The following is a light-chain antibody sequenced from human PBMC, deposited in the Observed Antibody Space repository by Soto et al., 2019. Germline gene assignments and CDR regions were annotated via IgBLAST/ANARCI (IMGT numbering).Light chain of an antibody. CDR3: SSYTSSSTRV. V-gene: IGLV2-14*03. CDR1: SSDVGAYDY. CDR2: EVS. Sequence: HSVLKHPVSVSGAPGQSLTIFRNGTSSDVGAYDYVSWYQQHPDKAPKLMIYEVSNRPSGVSNRFSGSKSVNTATLTISGLQAEDEADYYCSSYTSSSTRVFGTGTKVTVL. J-gene: IGLJ1*01.